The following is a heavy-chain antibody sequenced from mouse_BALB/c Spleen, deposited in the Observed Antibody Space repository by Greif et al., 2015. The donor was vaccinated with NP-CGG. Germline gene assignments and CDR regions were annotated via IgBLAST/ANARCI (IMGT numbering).Heavy chain of an antibody. Sequence: EVKLQESGGGLVQPGGSRKLSCAASGFTFSSFGMHWVRQAPEKGLEWVAYISSGSSTIYYADTVKGRFTISRDNPKNTLFLQMTSLRSEDTAMYYCARSGFDYWGQGTTLTVSS. J-gene: IGHJ2*01. CDR1: GFTFSSFG. CDR2: ISSGSSTI. CDR3: ARSGFDY. D-gene: IGHD3-2*02. V-gene: IGHV5-17*02.